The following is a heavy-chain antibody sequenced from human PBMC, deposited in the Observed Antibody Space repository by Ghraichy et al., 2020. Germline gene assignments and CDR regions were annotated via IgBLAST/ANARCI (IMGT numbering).Heavy chain of an antibody. Sequence: GGSLRLSCAASGFDFNTYKMNWVRQAPGKGLEWISYIDSSSSTKYYADSVKGRFTISRDNAKNSLYLQMNSLRADDSAVYYCVRSDHTSGWYFYYLDSWGQGTLVTVSS. V-gene: IGHV3-48*01. CDR3: VRSDHTSGWYFYYLDS. CDR1: GFDFNTYK. D-gene: IGHD6-19*01. J-gene: IGHJ4*02. CDR2: IDSSSSTK.